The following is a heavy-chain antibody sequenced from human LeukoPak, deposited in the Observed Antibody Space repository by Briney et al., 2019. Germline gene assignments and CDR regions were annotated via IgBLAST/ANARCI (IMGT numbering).Heavy chain of an antibody. D-gene: IGHD6-13*01. J-gene: IGHJ4*02. Sequence: SETLSLTCTVSGGSFSSYYLSWIRQPPGKGLEWIGYIYYSGSTNYNPPLKRRVTISVDTSKNQFSLKLSSVTAADTAVYYCARGVMTGYSSSWHFDYWGQGTLVTVSS. CDR2: IYYSGST. V-gene: IGHV4-59*01. CDR1: GGSFSSYY. CDR3: ARGVMTGYSSSWHFDY.